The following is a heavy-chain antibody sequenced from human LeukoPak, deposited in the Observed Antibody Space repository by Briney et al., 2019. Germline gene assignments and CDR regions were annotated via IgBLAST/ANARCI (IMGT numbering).Heavy chain of an antibody. J-gene: IGHJ4*02. V-gene: IGHV1-2*02. CDR2: INPNSGGT. D-gene: IGHD4-11*01. CDR1: GYTFTGYY. Sequence: ASVKVSCKASGYTFTGYYIHWVRQAPAQGLEWMGWINPNSGGTNYAQKFQGRVTISVDTSKNQFSLKLSSVTAADTAVYYCAREDYHSNRRLGDYWGQGTLVTVSS. CDR3: AREDYHSNRRLGDY.